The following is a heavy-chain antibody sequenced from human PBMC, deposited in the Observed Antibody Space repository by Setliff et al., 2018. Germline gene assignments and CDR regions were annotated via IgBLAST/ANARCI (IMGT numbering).Heavy chain of an antibody. D-gene: IGHD3-9*01. CDR2: IGAYNGNT. Sequence: GASVKVSWKASGYTFISYDINWVRQAPGQGLEWMGWIGAYNGNTKYAQKFQGRVTLTTETSANTAYMELRSLRSDDTAVYYCARGEAGYYEAFDIWGQGTMVTVSS. CDR3: ARGEAGYYEAFDI. V-gene: IGHV1-18*01. J-gene: IGHJ3*02. CDR1: GYTFISYD.